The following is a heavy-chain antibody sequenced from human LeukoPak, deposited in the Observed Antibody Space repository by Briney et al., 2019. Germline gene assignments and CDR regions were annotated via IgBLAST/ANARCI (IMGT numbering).Heavy chain of an antibody. CDR3: ARGVQVYSNDY. J-gene: IGHJ4*02. CDR2: INHSGST. CDR1: GGSFSGYY. V-gene: IGHV4-34*01. D-gene: IGHD4-11*01. Sequence: SETLSLTCAVYGGSFSGYYWSWIRQPPGKGLEWIGEINHSGSTNYNPSLKSRVTISVDTSKNQFSLKLSSVTAADTAVYYCARGVQVYSNDYWGQGTLVTVSS.